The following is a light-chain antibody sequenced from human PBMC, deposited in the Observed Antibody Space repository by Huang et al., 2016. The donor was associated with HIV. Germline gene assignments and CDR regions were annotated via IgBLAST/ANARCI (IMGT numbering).Light chain of an antibody. CDR3: QQFDNSLT. CDR2: DAF. V-gene: IGKV1-33*01. J-gene: IGKJ4*01. Sequence: DIQMTQSPSSLSASVGDRVTITCQASQDIRNHLNWYQQKPGKAPNLLIYDAFSFQTGVPSRFSGSGSGTDYTLIISSLQPEDFATYYCQQFDNSLTFGAGTKVEIK. CDR1: QDIRNH.